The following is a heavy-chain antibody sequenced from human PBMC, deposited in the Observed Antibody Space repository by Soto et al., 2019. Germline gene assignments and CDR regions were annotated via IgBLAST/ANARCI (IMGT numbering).Heavy chain of an antibody. D-gene: IGHD3-10*01. Sequence: PGGSLRLSCAASGFTFSSYGMHWVRQAPGKGLEWVAVIWYDGSNKYYADSVKGRFTISRDNSKNTLYLQMNSLRAEDTAVYYCARDSIPLRPYDDGSGSPNDWGQGTLVTVTS. CDR1: GFTFSSYG. V-gene: IGHV3-33*01. CDR2: IWYDGSNK. J-gene: IGHJ4*02. CDR3: ARDSIPLRPYDDGSGSPND.